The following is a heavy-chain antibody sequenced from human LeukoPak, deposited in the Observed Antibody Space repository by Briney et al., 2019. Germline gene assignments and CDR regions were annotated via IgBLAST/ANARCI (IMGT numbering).Heavy chain of an antibody. CDR3: ARAVLATKSEHWFDS. CDR1: GGSISSFY. CDR2: IYYTGST. D-gene: IGHD2-8*01. J-gene: IGHJ5*01. Sequence: SETLSLNCTVSGGSISSFYWSWLRQPPGKGLEWIGYIYYTGSTNYNSSLKSRVTISVDTSKNQFSLNLSSVTAADTAMYYCARAVLATKSEHWFDSWGQGTLVTVSS. V-gene: IGHV4-59*01.